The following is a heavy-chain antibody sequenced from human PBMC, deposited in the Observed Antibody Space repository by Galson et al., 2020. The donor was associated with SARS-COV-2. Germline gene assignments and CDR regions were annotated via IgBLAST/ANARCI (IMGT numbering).Heavy chain of an antibody. J-gene: IGHJ4*02. CDR1: GYSFTDYY. D-gene: IGHD2-15*01. CDR3: ARGRISAPDDFDY. Sequence: ASVKVSCQASGYSFTDYYMHWVRQAPGEGLEWMGWVNPNTGDKKYKEKFQGRVSMTRDTSLSTAYMELSRLTSDDTAVYYCARGRISAPDDFDYWGRRTLVNVSS. CDR2: VNPNTGDK. V-gene: IGHV1-2*02.